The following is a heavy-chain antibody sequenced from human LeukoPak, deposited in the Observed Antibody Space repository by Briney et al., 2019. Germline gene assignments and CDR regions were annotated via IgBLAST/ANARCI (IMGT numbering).Heavy chain of an antibody. Sequence: ASVKVSCKASGGTFSSYAISWVRQAPGQGLEWMEGIIPIFGTANYAQKFQGRVTITADESTSTAYMELSSLRSEDTAVYYCARLIPHYYDSSGPNWFDPWGQGTLVTVSS. D-gene: IGHD3-22*01. CDR3: ARLIPHYYDSSGPNWFDP. CDR2: IIPIFGTA. CDR1: GGTFSSYA. J-gene: IGHJ5*02. V-gene: IGHV1-69*01.